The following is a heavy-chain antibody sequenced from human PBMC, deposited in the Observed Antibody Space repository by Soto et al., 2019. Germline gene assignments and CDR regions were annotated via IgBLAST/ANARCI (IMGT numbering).Heavy chain of an antibody. V-gene: IGHV4-59*08. CDR1: GGSISSYY. CDR3: ARRYGYSFDY. D-gene: IGHD1-1*01. Sequence: QVQLQESGPGLVKPSETLSLTCTVFGGSISSYYWSWIRQPPGKGLEWIGYIYNSGRTNYNPSLKSRVTISVDTSKTQFSLKLSSVTAADTAVYYCARRYGYSFDYWGQGTLVTVSS. CDR2: IYNSGRT. J-gene: IGHJ4*02.